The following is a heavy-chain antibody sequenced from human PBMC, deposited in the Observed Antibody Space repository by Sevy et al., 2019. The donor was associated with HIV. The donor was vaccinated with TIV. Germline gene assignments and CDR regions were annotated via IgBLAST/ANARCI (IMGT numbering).Heavy chain of an antibody. V-gene: IGHV3-30*18. Sequence: GGSLRLSCAASGFSFSSYGMHWVRQAPGKGLEWVAIISYDGTNKYYADSVKGRFTISRDNSKNTLYLQMNSLRAEDTAVYYCAKGIKPWFGESSTNSYYFYYGMDVWGQGTTVTVSS. CDR2: ISYDGTNK. D-gene: IGHD3-10*01. J-gene: IGHJ6*02. CDR3: AKGIKPWFGESSTNSYYFYYGMDV. CDR1: GFSFSSYG.